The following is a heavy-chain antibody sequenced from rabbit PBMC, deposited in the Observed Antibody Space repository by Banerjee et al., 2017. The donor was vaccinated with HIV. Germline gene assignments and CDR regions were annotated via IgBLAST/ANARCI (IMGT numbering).Heavy chain of an antibody. Sequence: QEQLEESGGDLVKPEGSLTLTCTASGFSFSNVYVMCWVRQAPGKGLEWIACINTSSGNTVYASWAKGRFTISRTSSTTVTLQMTSLTAADTATYFCARDDTGVGGYGYDLWGPGTLVTVS. J-gene: IGHJ4*01. V-gene: IGHV1S45*01. D-gene: IGHD6-1*01. CDR2: INTSSGNT. CDR1: GFSFSNVYV. CDR3: ARDDTGVGGYGYDL.